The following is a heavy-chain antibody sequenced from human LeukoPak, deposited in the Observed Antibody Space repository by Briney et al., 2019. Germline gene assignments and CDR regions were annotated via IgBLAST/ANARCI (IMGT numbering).Heavy chain of an antibody. J-gene: IGHJ3*02. Sequence: LGTLSLTCAVYDWSFRGYDWSGIRQAPGRGLDWIGKINHSGSTNYNPSLKSRVNISVDTSKNQFSLKLSSVNAAGAAVYYCAIKFSFDIWGEGTMVTVSS. CDR2: INHSGST. D-gene: IGHD3-3*01. V-gene: IGHV4-34*01. CDR1: DWSFRGYD. CDR3: AIKFSFDI.